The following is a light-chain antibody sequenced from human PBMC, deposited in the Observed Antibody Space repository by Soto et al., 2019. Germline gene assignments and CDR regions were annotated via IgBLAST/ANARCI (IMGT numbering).Light chain of an antibody. CDR2: DAS. V-gene: IGKV3-11*01. Sequence: EIVLTQSPATLSLSPGERATLSCRASQSVSSYLAWYQQKPGQAPRLLIYDASNRATGIPARFSGSGSGTDFTLTIRRLEPEDFAVYYFQQRSNWPITFGQGTRLEIK. CDR3: QQRSNWPIT. CDR1: QSVSSY. J-gene: IGKJ5*01.